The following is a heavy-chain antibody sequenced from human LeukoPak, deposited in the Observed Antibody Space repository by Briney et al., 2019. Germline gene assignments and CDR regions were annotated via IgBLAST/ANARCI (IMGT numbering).Heavy chain of an antibody. CDR1: GFTFNNYA. J-gene: IGHJ4*02. CDR2: ITASGCSA. CDR3: AKKVAGPANPFDS. Sequence: GGSLRLSCAASGFTFNNYAMSWVRQAPGKGPEWVSAITASGCSAQYGDSVRGRFTVSRDNSKNTLYLQMSSLRVEDTAVYYCAKKVAGPANPFDSWGQGTLVTVSS. D-gene: IGHD2-15*01. V-gene: IGHV3-23*01.